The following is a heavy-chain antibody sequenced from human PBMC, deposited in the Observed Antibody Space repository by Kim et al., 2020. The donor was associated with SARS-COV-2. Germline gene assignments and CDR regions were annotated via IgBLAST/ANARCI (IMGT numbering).Heavy chain of an antibody. Sequence: ASVKVSCKASGYTFTSYYIHWVRQAPGQGLEWMGIINPSGGDTTYAQKFQGRVTMTRDMSTSTVNMELSTLRSEDTAVYYCARVSYDYGSGTYYNTPSLDYWGQGTLVSVSS. V-gene: IGHV1-46*01. J-gene: IGHJ4*02. D-gene: IGHD3-10*01. CDR1: GYTFTSYY. CDR2: INPSGGDT. CDR3: ARVSYDYGSGTYYNTPSLDY.